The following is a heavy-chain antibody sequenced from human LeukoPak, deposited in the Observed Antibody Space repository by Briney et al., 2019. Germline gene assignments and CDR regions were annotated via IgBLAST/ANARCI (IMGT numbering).Heavy chain of an antibody. Sequence: PSETLSLTCTVSGGSISSYYWSWIRQPAGKGLEWIGRIYTSGSTNYNPSLKSRVTMPVDTSKNQFSLKLSSVTAADTAVYYCARVANYYDSSGYSTVFDYWGQGTLVTVPS. V-gene: IGHV4-4*07. D-gene: IGHD3-22*01. CDR2: IYTSGST. CDR3: ARVANYYDSSGYSTVFDY. J-gene: IGHJ4*02. CDR1: GGSISSYY.